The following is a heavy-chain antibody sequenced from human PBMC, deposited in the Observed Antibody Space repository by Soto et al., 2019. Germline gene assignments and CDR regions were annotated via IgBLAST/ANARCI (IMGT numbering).Heavy chain of an antibody. Sequence: SETLSLTCSVSGGSITSHYWTWVRQPPGKGLEWIGYMYYSGRTNYNPSLKSRVTISKDTSKNQVVLTMTNMDPVDTATYYCARRRRWQQAEYYYYGMDVWGQGTTVTVSS. V-gene: IGHV4-59*11. CDR2: MYYSGRT. CDR3: ARRRRWQQAEYYYYGMDV. J-gene: IGHJ6*02. D-gene: IGHD2-15*01. CDR1: GGSITSHY.